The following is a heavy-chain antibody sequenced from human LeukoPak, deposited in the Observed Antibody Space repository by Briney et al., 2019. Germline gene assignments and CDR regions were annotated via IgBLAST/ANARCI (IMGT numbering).Heavy chain of an antibody. V-gene: IGHV4-34*01. J-gene: IGHJ6*03. CDR3: AGGLPWVNYYYYYYMDV. D-gene: IGHD1-26*01. CDR1: GGSFSGYY. CDR2: INHSGST. Sequence: SETLSLTCAVYGGSFSGYYWSWIRQPPGKGLEWIGEINHSGSTNYNPSLKSRVTISVDTSKNQFSLKLSSVTAADTAVYYCAGGLPWVNYYYYYYMDVWGKGTTVTVSS.